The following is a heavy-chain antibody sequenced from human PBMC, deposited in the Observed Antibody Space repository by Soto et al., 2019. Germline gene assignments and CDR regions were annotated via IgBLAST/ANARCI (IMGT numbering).Heavy chain of an antibody. D-gene: IGHD1-1*01. CDR3: ARDRTVQLERRGAPDY. CDR1: GYIFTNYA. Sequence: QVQLVQSGAEVKKPGASVKVSCKASGYIFTNYAMHWVRQAPGQSLEWMGWIDAGNGNTEYSQKFQGRVTISRDTSASTAYMELRSLRSEDTAVFYCARDRTVQLERRGAPDYWGQGTLVTVSS. J-gene: IGHJ4*02. CDR2: IDAGNGNT. V-gene: IGHV1-3*01.